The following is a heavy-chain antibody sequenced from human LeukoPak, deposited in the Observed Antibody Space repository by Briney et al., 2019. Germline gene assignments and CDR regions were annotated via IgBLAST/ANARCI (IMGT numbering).Heavy chain of an antibody. Sequence: SETLSLTCTVSGGSISSYYWSWIRQPPGKGLEWIGYIYYSGSTNYNPSLKSRVTISVDTSKNQFSLKLSSVTAADTAVYYCASHKYYDSSGSFDYWGQGTLVTVSS. J-gene: IGHJ4*02. D-gene: IGHD3-22*01. V-gene: IGHV4-59*01. CDR3: ASHKYYDSSGSFDY. CDR2: IYYSGST. CDR1: GGSISSYY.